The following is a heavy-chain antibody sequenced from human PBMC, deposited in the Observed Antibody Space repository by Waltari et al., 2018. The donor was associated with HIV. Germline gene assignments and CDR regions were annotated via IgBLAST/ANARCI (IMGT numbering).Heavy chain of an antibody. CDR1: GGSISSSSYY. CDR3: ARHSPPYCGGDCLDAFDI. CDR2: IYYGGST. J-gene: IGHJ3*02. Sequence: QLQLQESGPGLVKPSETLSLTCTVSGGSISSSSYYWGWIRQPPGKGLEWIGSIYYGGSTYYNPSLKSRVTISVDTSKNQFSLKLSSVTAADTAVYYCARHSPPYCGGDCLDAFDIWGQGTMVTVSS. D-gene: IGHD2-21*02. V-gene: IGHV4-39*01.